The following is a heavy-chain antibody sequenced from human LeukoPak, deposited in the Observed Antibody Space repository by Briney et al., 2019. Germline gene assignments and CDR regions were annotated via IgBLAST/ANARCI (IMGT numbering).Heavy chain of an antibody. Sequence: GASLRLSCAASGFTLSSYWMTWVRQAPGKALEWVATIKQYGTERYNVDSARGRFTISRDNAKNSLFLQVNSLRAEDTALYYCARYVNYFDPWGPGTLITVSS. J-gene: IGHJ4*02. CDR1: GFTLSSYW. V-gene: IGHV3-7*01. CDR2: IKQYGTER. CDR3: ARYVNYFDP. D-gene: IGHD3-10*02.